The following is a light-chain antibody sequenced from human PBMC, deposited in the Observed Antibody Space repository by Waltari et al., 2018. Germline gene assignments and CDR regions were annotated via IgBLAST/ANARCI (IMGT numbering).Light chain of an antibody. Sequence: IQMTQSPSILSASVGDTVTITCRASENALRYLAWYQQRPGKAPELLIYRAANLEIGVSSMFRGSGSGTDFTLTINNLQPDDFATYYCQQYNEYPWTFGQGTRVEIK. CDR2: RAA. CDR3: QQYNEYPWT. V-gene: IGKV1-5*03. J-gene: IGKJ1*01. CDR1: ENALRY.